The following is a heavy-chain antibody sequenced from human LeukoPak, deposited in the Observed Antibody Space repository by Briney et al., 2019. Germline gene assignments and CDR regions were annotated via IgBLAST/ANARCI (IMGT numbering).Heavy chain of an antibody. CDR2: ISSGGSII. V-gene: IGHV3-11*01. CDR3: ARASDFGDYYFDY. Sequence: GGSLRLSCAASGFTFSDYYMSWIRQAPGKGLEWVSYISSGGSIIYYADSVKGRFTISRDNARNSLYLQMNSLRAEDTALYYCARASDFGDYYFDYWGQGTLVTVSS. J-gene: IGHJ4*02. D-gene: IGHD4-17*01. CDR1: GFTFSDYY.